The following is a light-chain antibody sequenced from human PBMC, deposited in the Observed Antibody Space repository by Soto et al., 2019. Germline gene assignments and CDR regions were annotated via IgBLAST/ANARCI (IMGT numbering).Light chain of an antibody. CDR2: DVS. V-gene: IGLV2-14*03. Sequence: QSALTQPASVPGSPGQSITISCTGTSSDVGGYDYVSWYQQHPGKAPKLMIYDVSNRPSGVSNRFSGSKSGNTASLTISGLQAEDEADYYCSSYAGASHVVFGGGTKLTVL. J-gene: IGLJ2*01. CDR3: SSYAGASHVV. CDR1: SSDVGGYDY.